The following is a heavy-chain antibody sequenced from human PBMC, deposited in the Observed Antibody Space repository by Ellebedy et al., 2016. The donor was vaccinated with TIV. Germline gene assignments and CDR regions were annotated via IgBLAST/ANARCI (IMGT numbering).Heavy chain of an antibody. J-gene: IGHJ6*02. CDR2: IIPIFGTA. Sequence: SVKVSXKASGGTFSSYAISWVRQAPGQGLEWMGGIIPIFGTANYAQKFQGRVTITADESTSTAYMELSSLRSEDTAVYYCARIPDLRLEFYYYGMDVWGQGTTVTVSS. CDR1: GGTFSSYA. V-gene: IGHV1-69*13. CDR3: ARIPDLRLEFYYYGMDV. D-gene: IGHD1-1*01.